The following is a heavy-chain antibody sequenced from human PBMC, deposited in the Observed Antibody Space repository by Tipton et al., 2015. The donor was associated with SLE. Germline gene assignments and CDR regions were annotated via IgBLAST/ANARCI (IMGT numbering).Heavy chain of an antibody. J-gene: IGHJ4*02. D-gene: IGHD6-19*01. Sequence: TLSLTCTVSGGSIISGGYYWSWIRQHPGKGLEWIGYIYYSGSTYYSPSLKSRVTISVDTSKNQFSLQLNSVTPEDTAVYYCARDRSSSGWYGELGLNYFDYWGQGTLVTVSP. CDR2: IYYSGST. CDR3: ARDRSSSGWYGELGLNYFDY. V-gene: IGHV4-31*03. CDR1: GGSIISGGYY.